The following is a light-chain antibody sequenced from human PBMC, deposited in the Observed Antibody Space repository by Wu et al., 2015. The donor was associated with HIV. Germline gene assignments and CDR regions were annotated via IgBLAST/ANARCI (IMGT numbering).Light chain of an antibody. Sequence: EIVLTQSPGTLSLSPGERATLSCRTSQTITSTYLAWYQHKPGQAPRLLIYAASSRATGIPDRFSGSGSGTDFTLTISRLEPEDFAVYYCQQYGSSPPWTFGQGTKGGNQT. CDR1: QTITSTY. J-gene: IGKJ1*01. V-gene: IGKV3-20*01. CDR3: QQYGSSPPWT. CDR2: AAS.